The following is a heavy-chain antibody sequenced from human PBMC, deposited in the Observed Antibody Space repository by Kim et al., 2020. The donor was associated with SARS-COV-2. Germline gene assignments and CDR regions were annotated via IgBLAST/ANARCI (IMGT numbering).Heavy chain of an antibody. CDR2: ISYDGSNK. Sequence: GGSLRLSCAASGFTFSSYAMHWVRQAPGKGLEWVAVISYDGSNKYYADSVKGRFTISRDNSKNTLYLQMNSLRAEDTAVYYCARDLLPGVDFWSGNYSQGMDVWGQGTTVTVSS. CDR1: GFTFSSYA. J-gene: IGHJ6*02. CDR3: ARDLLPGVDFWSGNYSQGMDV. D-gene: IGHD3-3*01. V-gene: IGHV3-30-3*01.